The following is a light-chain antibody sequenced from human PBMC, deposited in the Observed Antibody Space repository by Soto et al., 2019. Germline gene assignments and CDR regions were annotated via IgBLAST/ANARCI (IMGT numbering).Light chain of an antibody. CDR1: QTVSSNY. CDR3: HQRAGWPPT. V-gene: IGKV3D-20*02. Sequence: EIILTQSPDTLSLSPGERATLSCTASQTVSSNYLAWCQQRPGQAPRLLIYGASSGATGFPDRFSGSGSGTDFTLTINSLEPEDFAVYFCHQRAGWPPTFGGGTKVDIK. CDR2: GAS. J-gene: IGKJ4*01.